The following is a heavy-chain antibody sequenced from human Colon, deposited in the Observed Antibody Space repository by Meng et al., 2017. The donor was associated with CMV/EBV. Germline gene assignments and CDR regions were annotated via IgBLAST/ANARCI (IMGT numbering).Heavy chain of an antibody. D-gene: IGHD6-25*01. CDR2: IYHSGST. CDR1: GVSISSSSYY. Sequence: SCTVSGVSISSSSYYWGWIRQPPGKGLEWIGSIYHSGSTYYNPSLKSRVTISVDTSKNQFSLQMSSVTAADTALYYCARDRNLAAVEFDYWGQGTLVTVSS. CDR3: ARDRNLAAVEFDY. V-gene: IGHV4-39*07. J-gene: IGHJ4*02.